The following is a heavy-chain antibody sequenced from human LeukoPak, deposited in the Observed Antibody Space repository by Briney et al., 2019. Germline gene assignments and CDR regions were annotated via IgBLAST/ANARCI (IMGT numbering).Heavy chain of an antibody. CDR2: ISGSGGNT. D-gene: IGHD4-23*01. V-gene: IGHV3-23*01. Sequence: GGSLRLSCAASGFTFSSYWMSWVRQAPGKGLEWVSTISGSGGNTYYADSVKGRFTISRDNSKNTLYLQMNSLRAEDTAVYYCARNYLTPDAFDIWGQGTMVTVSS. CDR1: GFTFSSYW. CDR3: ARNYLTPDAFDI. J-gene: IGHJ3*02.